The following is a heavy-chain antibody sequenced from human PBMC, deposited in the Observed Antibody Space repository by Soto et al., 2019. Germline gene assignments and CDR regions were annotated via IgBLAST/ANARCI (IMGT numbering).Heavy chain of an antibody. V-gene: IGHV3-23*01. CDR2: ISGSGGAT. J-gene: IGHJ4*02. CDR1: GFTFTSFA. Sequence: QSGGSLRLSCAASGFTFTSFAVSWVRQAPGKGLEWVSAISGSGGATYYADSVKGRFTVSRDNSRNTVYLQVDSLRVEDTAVYHCAVRRIGSYFDSWGQGTLVTVSS. D-gene: IGHD3-10*01. CDR3: AVRRIGSYFDS.